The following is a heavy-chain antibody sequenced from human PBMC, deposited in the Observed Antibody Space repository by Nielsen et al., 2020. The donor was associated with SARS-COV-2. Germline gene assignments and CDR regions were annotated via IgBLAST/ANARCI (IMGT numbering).Heavy chain of an antibody. CDR1: GYTFTSYY. J-gene: IGHJ4*02. D-gene: IGHD6-19*01. CDR2: INPSGGST. V-gene: IGHV1-46*01. CDR3: AKDGFGIAVAGHFDY. Sequence: ASVKVSCKASGYTFTSYYMHWVRQAPGQGLEWMGIINPSGGSTSYAQKFQGRVTMTRDTSTSTVYMELSSLRSEDTAVYYCAKDGFGIAVAGHFDYWGQGTLVTVSS.